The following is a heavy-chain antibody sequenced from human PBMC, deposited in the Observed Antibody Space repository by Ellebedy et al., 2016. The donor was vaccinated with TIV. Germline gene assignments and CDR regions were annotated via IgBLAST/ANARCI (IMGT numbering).Heavy chain of an antibody. CDR3: AKAYDSSGHTNWYFDL. J-gene: IGHJ2*01. Sequence: GESLKISCVASGFTFSNYNMNWVRQSPGKGLEWVSSIRSTGSDKYYAESVKGRFTISIDNAQDPLFLQMNSLRAEDTAVYYCAKAYDSSGHTNWYFDLWGRGTLVTVSS. CDR1: GFTFSNYN. D-gene: IGHD3-22*01. CDR2: IRSTGSDK. V-gene: IGHV3-21*04.